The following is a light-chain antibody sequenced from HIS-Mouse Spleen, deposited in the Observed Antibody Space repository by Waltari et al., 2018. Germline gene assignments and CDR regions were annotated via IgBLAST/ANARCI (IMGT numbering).Light chain of an antibody. CDR1: SSDVGSYNL. CDR2: EGS. V-gene: IGLV2-23*01. CDR3: CSYAGSSTWV. J-gene: IGLJ3*02. Sequence: QSALTQPASVSGSPGQSITISCTGTSSDVGSYNLVSWYQQHPGKGPKPMIYEGSKRPSGVSNRVSGSQSGNTASLTISGLEAEDEADYYCCSYAGSSTWVFGGGTKLTVL.